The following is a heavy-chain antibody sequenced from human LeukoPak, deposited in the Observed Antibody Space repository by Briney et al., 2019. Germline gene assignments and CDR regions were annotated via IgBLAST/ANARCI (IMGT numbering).Heavy chain of an antibody. Sequence: PGRSLRLSCTASGFTFGDYAMSWFRQAPGKGLEWVSGITDSGGRTYYADSVRGRFTISRDNSRNTLYLQMNSLRAEDTAIYYCASRDPCSGGTCYALGYWGQGTLVTVSS. D-gene: IGHD2-15*01. CDR1: GFTFGDYA. V-gene: IGHV3-23*01. CDR2: ITDSGGRT. J-gene: IGHJ4*02. CDR3: ASRDPCSGGTCYALGY.